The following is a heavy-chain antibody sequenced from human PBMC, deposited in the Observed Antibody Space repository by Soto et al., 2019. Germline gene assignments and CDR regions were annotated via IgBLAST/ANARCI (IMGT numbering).Heavy chain of an antibody. V-gene: IGHV4-39*02. CDR3: ARRTNYGDYSFDY. J-gene: IGHJ4*02. D-gene: IGHD4-17*01. CDR2: VYYAGST. Sequence: PSETLSLTCTVSGGSISTDSHYWGWIRQPPGKGLEWIGSVYYAGSTYKNPSLHSRVTIPVDTSKNHFSLKLNSVTAADTAVYYCARRTNYGDYSFDYWGQGTLVTVSS. CDR1: GGSISTDSHY.